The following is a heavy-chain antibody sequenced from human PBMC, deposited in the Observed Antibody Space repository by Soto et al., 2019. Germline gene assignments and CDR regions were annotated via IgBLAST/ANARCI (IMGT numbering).Heavy chain of an antibody. J-gene: IGHJ4*02. Sequence: PGGSLRLSCAASGFTFSSYSMNWVRQAPGKGLEWVSSISSSSSYIYYADSVKGRFTISRDNAKNSLYLQMNSLRAEDTAVYYCARDTYYYDSSGSNAPDYWGQGTLVTVSS. CDR1: GFTFSSYS. D-gene: IGHD3-22*01. CDR3: ARDTYYYDSSGSNAPDY. CDR2: ISSSSSYI. V-gene: IGHV3-21*01.